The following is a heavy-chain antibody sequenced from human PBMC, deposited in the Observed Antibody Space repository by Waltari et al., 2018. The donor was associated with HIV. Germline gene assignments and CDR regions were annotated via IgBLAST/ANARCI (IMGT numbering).Heavy chain of an antibody. V-gene: IGHV3-21*01. Sequence: CAASGFTFSSYSMNWVRQAPGKGLEWVSSISSSSSYIYYADSVKGRFTISRDNAKNSLYLQMNSLRAEDTAVYYCARDYYDSSGYYDRENYWGQGTLVTVSS. CDR2: ISSSSSYI. D-gene: IGHD3-22*01. CDR3: ARDYYDSSGYYDRENY. J-gene: IGHJ4*02. CDR1: GFTFSSYS.